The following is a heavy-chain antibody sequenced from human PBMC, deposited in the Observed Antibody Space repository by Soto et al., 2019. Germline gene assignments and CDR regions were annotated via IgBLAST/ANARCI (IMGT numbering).Heavy chain of an antibody. CDR3: SRYQSGHDLVWLFGP. CDR2: IFPGGVNI. Sequence: QVQLVQSGAEVKKPGASVKVSCKAIGYSFTSHYMHWVRQAPGQGLEWLGTIFPGGVNIAYAMKFKGRVTLSKETSSRTAYMGWNSLSSEDASVYYCSRYQSGHDLVWLFGPWCQRALVSVSS. D-gene: IGHD1-26*01. V-gene: IGHV1-46*03. CDR1: GYSFTSHY. J-gene: IGHJ5*02.